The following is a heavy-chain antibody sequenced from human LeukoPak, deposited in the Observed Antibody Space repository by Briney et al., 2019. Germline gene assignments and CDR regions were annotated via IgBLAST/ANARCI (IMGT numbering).Heavy chain of an antibody. CDR3: AKRGVVIRVILVGFHKEAYYFDS. CDR1: GITLSNYA. Sequence: PGGSLRLSCAVSGITLSNYAMTWVRQAPGKGLEWVAGISGSGGGTNYADSVKGRFTISRDNYKNTLYLQMNSLGAEDTAAYFCAKRGVVIRVILVGFHKEAYYFDSWGQGALVTVSS. D-gene: IGHD3-22*01. V-gene: IGHV3-23*01. CDR2: ISGSGGGT. J-gene: IGHJ4*02.